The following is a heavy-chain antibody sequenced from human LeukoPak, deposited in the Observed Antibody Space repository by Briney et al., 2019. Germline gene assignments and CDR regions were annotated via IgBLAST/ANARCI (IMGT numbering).Heavy chain of an antibody. CDR3: AREYDFWSFDI. Sequence: ASVKVSRKASGGTFSSYAISWVRQAPGQGLEWMGGIIPIFGTANYAQKFQGRVTITADESTSTAYMELSSLRSEDTAVYYCAREYDFWSFDIWGQGTMVTVSS. D-gene: IGHD3-3*01. J-gene: IGHJ3*02. CDR2: IIPIFGTA. V-gene: IGHV1-69*13. CDR1: GGTFSSYA.